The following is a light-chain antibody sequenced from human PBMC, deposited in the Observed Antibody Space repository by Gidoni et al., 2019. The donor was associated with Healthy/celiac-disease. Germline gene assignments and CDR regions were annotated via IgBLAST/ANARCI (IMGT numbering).Light chain of an antibody. J-gene: IGKJ2*01. Sequence: VLTQTPATLSLSPGDRVTFSCRASDDIGRYLAWYQQKPGQAPRLLIFDASFRATGIPDRFSGSGSGTDFPLTISSLDPEDFGLYFCQDRHYTFGRGTRLQIK. CDR1: DDIGRY. CDR3: QDRHYT. CDR2: DAS. V-gene: IGKV3-11*01.